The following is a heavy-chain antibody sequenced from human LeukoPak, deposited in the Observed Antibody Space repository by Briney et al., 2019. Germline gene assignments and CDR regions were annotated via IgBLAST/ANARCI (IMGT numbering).Heavy chain of an antibody. Sequence: GGSLRLSCAVSGFTFSSYAMSWVRQAPGKGLEWVSAIGGSGGSTHYADSVKGRFTVSRDNSKNTLYLQMNSLRADDTAVYYCAKGRAKATVTAGDHWGQGTLATVSP. J-gene: IGHJ4*02. CDR1: GFTFSSYA. CDR3: AKGRAKATVTAGDH. D-gene: IGHD4-17*01. V-gene: IGHV3-23*01. CDR2: IGGSGGST.